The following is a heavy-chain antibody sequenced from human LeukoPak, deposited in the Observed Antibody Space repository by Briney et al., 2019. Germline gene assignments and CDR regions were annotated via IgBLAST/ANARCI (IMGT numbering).Heavy chain of an antibody. CDR1: GFTFSSYG. V-gene: IGHV3-33*06. J-gene: IGHJ4*02. CDR2: IWYDGSNK. CDR3: AKDQRLKYSSSGFDY. D-gene: IGHD6-6*01. Sequence: GGSLGLSCAASGFTFSSYGMHWVHQAPGKGLEWVAVIWYDGSNKYYADSVKGRFTISRDNSKNTLYLQMNSLRAEDTAVYYCAKDQRLKYSSSGFDYWGQGTLVTVSS.